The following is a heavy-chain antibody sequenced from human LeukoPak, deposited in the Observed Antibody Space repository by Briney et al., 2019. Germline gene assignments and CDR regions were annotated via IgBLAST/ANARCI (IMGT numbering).Heavy chain of an antibody. V-gene: IGHV4-34*01. Sequence: SETLSLTCAVYGGSFSGYYWSWIRQPPGKGLEWIGEINHSGSTNYNPFLQSQFTISVDTSKNQFSRKVSSATAAGTAVYYWARLLARWGEGTTVSDSS. CDR1: GGSFSGYY. CDR2: INHSGST. CDR3: ARLLAR. J-gene: IGHJ6*04. D-gene: IGHD3-3*01.